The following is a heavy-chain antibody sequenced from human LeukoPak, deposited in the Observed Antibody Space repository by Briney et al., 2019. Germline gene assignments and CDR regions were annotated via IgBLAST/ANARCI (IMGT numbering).Heavy chain of an antibody. CDR1: GGTFTSYA. CDR2: IIPIFGTA. Sequence: SVSVSCTASGGTFTSYAISWVRQAPGQGLEWMGGIIPIFGTANYAQKFQGRVTITTDESTSTAYMELSSLRSEDTAVYYCARSGYYTRYYYYMDVWGKGTTVTVSS. CDR3: ARSGYYTRYYYYMDV. J-gene: IGHJ6*03. D-gene: IGHD3-3*01. V-gene: IGHV1-69*05.